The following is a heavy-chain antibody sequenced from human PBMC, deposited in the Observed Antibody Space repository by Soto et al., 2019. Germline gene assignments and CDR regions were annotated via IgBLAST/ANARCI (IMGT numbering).Heavy chain of an antibody. CDR1: GFTFSSYW. D-gene: IGHD2-15*01. Sequence: EVQLVESGGGLVQPGGSLRLSCAASGFTFSSYWMHWVRQAPGKGLVWVSRINSDGSSTSYADSVKGRFTISRDNAKNTRYVQMNRRRAEDTAVYYCVRTSLVVAAATREDYWGQGTLVTVSS. CDR2: INSDGSST. CDR3: VRTSLVVAAATREDY. V-gene: IGHV3-74*01. J-gene: IGHJ4*02.